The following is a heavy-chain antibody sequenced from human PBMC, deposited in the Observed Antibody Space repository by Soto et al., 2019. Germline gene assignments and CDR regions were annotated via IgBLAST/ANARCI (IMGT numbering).Heavy chain of an antibody. J-gene: IGHJ6*02. CDR3: ARGNWNDEGYYYGMDV. CDR1: GVSISSGGYY. D-gene: IGHD1-1*01. V-gene: IGHV4-31*03. CDR2: IYYSGST. Sequence: TLAVTCPVSGVSISSGGYYWSWIRQHPGKGLEWIGYIYYSGSTYYNPSLKSRVTISVDTSKNQFSLKLSSVTPDDSGVYYCARGNWNDEGYYYGMDVWGQGIKVTVYS.